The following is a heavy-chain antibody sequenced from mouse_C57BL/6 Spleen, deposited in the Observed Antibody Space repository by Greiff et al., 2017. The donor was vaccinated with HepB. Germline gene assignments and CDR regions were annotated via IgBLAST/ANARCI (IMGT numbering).Heavy chain of an antibody. Sequence: EVKLVESEGGLVQPGSSMKLSCTASGFTFSDYYMAWVRQVPEKGLEWVANINYDGSSTYYLDSLKSRFIISRDNAKNILYLQKSSLKSEDTATYYCARDGNYEGYAMDYWGQGTSVTVSS. V-gene: IGHV5-16*01. CDR3: ARDGNYEGYAMDY. D-gene: IGHD2-1*01. CDR1: GFTFSDYY. CDR2: INYDGSST. J-gene: IGHJ4*01.